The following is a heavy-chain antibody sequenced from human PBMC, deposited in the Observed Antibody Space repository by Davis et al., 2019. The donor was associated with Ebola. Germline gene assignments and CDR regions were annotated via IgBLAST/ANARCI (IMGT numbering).Heavy chain of an antibody. CDR1: AGSFSGYY. J-gene: IGHJ4*02. V-gene: IGHV4-34*01. CDR3: ARHSGSYLTYNFDY. CDR2: INHSGRT. Sequence: SQTLSLTCPLYAGSFSGYYWSWIRQPPGKGLEWIGEINHSGRTNYNPSLKSRVTISVDTSKNQFSLKLSSVTAADTAVYYCARHSGSYLTYNFDYWGQGTLVTVSS. D-gene: IGHD1-26*01.